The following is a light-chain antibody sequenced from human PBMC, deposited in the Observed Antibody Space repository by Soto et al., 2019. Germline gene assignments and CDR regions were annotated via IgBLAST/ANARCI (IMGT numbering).Light chain of an antibody. Sequence: DIQMTQSPSSLSASVGDRVTITCRASQSISSYLNWYQQKPGKAPKLLIFQASSLESGVPSRFSGSGSGTEFTLTLSGLQPDDFATYYCQQYHSSPWTFGQGTKVDI. CDR2: QAS. J-gene: IGKJ1*01. CDR1: QSISSY. CDR3: QQYHSSPWT. V-gene: IGKV1-5*01.